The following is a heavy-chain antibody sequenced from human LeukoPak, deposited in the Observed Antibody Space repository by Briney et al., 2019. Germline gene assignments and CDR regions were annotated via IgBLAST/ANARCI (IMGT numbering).Heavy chain of an antibody. D-gene: IGHD3-22*01. V-gene: IGHV3-33*01. CDR1: GFTFSSYG. J-gene: IGHJ6*03. CDR2: IWYDGSNK. Sequence: GGSLRLSCAASGFTFSSYGMLWVRQAPGKGLEWVAVIWYDGSNKYYADSVKGRFTISRDNSKNTLYLQMNSLRAEDTAVYYCARVGDSSGYYYVAYYYYYMDVWGKGTTVTVSS. CDR3: ARVGDSSGYYYVAYYYYYMDV.